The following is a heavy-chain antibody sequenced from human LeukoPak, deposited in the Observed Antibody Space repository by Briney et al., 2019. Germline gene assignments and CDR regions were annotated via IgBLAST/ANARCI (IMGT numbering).Heavy chain of an antibody. V-gene: IGHV3-23*01. J-gene: IGHJ4*02. Sequence: PGGSLRLSCVASGFTFSSHGMNWVRQAPGKGLEWVSGIILSGHTTYYADSVRGRFTISRDNSRNTVYLQMNSLRAKDTAVYYCAKDDRWLQFCCWGQGTLVTVSA. CDR2: IILSGHTT. D-gene: IGHD5-24*01. CDR1: GFTFSSHG. CDR3: AKDDRWLQFCC.